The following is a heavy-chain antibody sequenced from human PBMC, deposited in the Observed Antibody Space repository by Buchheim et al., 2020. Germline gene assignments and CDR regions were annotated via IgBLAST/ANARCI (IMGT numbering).Heavy chain of an antibody. CDR3: AQLDGSGTYLHLHQ. V-gene: IGHV1-8*02. CDR2: MNTNNDDT. D-gene: IGHD3-10*01. CDR1: GYTFTGYY. Sequence: QVQLVQSGAEVKKPGASVKVSCKASGYTFTGYYMHWVRQAPGQGLEWMGWMNTNNDDTGYAQKFQGRIAMTRDTSISTAYMELHSLSFEDTAVYYCAQLDGSGTYLHLHQWGQGTL. J-gene: IGHJ4*02.